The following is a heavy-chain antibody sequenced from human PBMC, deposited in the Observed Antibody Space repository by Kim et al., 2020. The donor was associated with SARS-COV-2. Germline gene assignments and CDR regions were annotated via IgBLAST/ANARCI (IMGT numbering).Heavy chain of an antibody. CDR3: ARLGSGAYYDSSGYYWGAFDI. CDR2: IDPSDSYT. V-gene: IGHV5-10-1*01. D-gene: IGHD3-22*01. Sequence: GESLKISCXXSGYSFTSYWISWVRQMPGKGLEWMGRIDPSDSYTNYSPSFQGHVTISADKSISTAYLQWSSLKASDTAMYYCARLGSGAYYDSSGYYWGAFDIWGQGTMVTVSS. J-gene: IGHJ3*02. CDR1: GYSFTSYW.